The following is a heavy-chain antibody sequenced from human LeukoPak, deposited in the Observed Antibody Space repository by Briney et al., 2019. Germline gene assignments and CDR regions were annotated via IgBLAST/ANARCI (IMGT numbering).Heavy chain of an antibody. Sequence: PGGSLRLSCAASGFTFTDFYMSWIRQAPGKGLEWVSYISISGTTIYYADSVKGRFTFSRDNAKNSLYLQMNSLRAEGTAVYYCAEDRSSSYYPTKYYFDYWGQGTLVTVSS. D-gene: IGHD6-13*01. V-gene: IGHV3-11*01. CDR2: ISISGTTI. J-gene: IGHJ4*02. CDR1: GFTFTDFY. CDR3: AEDRSSSYYPTKYYFDY.